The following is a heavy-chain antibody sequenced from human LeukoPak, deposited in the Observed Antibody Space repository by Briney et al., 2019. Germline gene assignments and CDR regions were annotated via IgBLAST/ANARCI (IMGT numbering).Heavy chain of an antibody. CDR2: IQYDGSGK. Sequence: PGGSLRLSCAASGFMFGSYGMHWVRQAPGKGLEWVAFIQYDGSGKYYADSVKGRFTISRDNSKNTLYLQMNSLRAEDTAVYYCARGTWGSGSYYMGFEYWGQGTLVTVPS. CDR1: GFMFGSYG. CDR3: ARGTWGSGSYYMGFEY. J-gene: IGHJ4*02. D-gene: IGHD3-10*01. V-gene: IGHV3-30*02.